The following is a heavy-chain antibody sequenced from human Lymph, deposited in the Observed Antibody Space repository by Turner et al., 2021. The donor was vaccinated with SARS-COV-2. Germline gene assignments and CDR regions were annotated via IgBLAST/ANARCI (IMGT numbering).Heavy chain of an antibody. CDR2: ISGSGART. D-gene: IGHD3-16*01. CDR1: GFTFSNYA. Sequence: EVQLLESGGDLVQPGGSMRLSCAASGFTFSNYAMSWVRQAPGKGLEWVSDISGSGARTDYADSVKGRFTISRDNSKNTLFLQMNSLRADDTAIYYCAKSPLGEDYFDYWGQGTLVTVSS. V-gene: IGHV3-23*01. CDR3: AKSPLGEDYFDY. J-gene: IGHJ4*02.